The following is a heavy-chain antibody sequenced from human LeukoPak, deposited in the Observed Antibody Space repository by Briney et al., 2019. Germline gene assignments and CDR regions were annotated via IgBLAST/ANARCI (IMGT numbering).Heavy chain of an antibody. CDR1: GFTVSSNY. J-gene: IGHJ6*02. V-gene: IGHV3-53*04. Sequence: GSLRLACAASGFTVSSNYMSWLRQAPGKGLEWVSVIYSGGSTYYADSAKGRFTISRQNSKNTVDLQMNSLRPEDTAVYYCSRDGRYCIITSCYGYYGMDVWGQGTTVTVSS. CDR2: IYSGGST. D-gene: IGHD2-2*01. CDR3: SRDGRYCIITSCYGYYGMDV.